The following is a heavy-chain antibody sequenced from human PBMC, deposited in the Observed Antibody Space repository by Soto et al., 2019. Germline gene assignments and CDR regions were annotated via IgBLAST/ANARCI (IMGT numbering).Heavy chain of an antibody. CDR3: ARGYYSYDGYWYFDL. Sequence: GGSLRLSCAASGFIFSAYNIDWVRHAPGKGLEWVSSISGSSTDVYYADSVKGRFTISRDNAKNSLYLQMNGLRAEDTAVYYCARGYYSYDGYWYFDLWGRGTLVTVSS. CDR2: ISGSSTDV. J-gene: IGHJ2*01. V-gene: IGHV3-21*01. D-gene: IGHD5-18*01. CDR1: GFIFSAYN.